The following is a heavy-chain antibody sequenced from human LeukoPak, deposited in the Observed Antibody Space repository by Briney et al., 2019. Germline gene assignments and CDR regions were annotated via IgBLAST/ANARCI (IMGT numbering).Heavy chain of an antibody. CDR2: IKSKTDGGTT. J-gene: IGHJ4*02. CDR3: AKEKYYDFDY. V-gene: IGHV3-15*01. Sequence: GGSLRLSCAASGFTFSNAWMSWVRQAPGKGLEWVGRIKSKTDGGTTDYAAPVKGRFTISRDDSKNTLYLQMNSLRAEDTAVYYCAKEKYYDFDYWGQGTLVTVSS. D-gene: IGHD3-3*01. CDR1: GFTFSNAW.